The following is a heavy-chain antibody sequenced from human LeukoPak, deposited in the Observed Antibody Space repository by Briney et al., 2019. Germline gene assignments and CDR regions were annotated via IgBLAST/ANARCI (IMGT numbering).Heavy chain of an antibody. D-gene: IGHD6-13*01. Sequence: ASVKVSCKASGYTFTSYDINWVRQATGQGLEWMGWMNPNSGNTGYAQKFQGRVTMTRNTSISTAYMELSSLRSEDTAVYYCARDPHDAYSSSWSEYYYCYYGMDVWGQGTTVTVSS. V-gene: IGHV1-8*01. CDR2: MNPNSGNT. J-gene: IGHJ6*02. CDR1: GYTFTSYD. CDR3: ARDPHDAYSSSWSEYYYCYYGMDV.